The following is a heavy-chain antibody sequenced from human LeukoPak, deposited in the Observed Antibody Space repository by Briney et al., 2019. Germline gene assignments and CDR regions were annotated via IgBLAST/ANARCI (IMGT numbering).Heavy chain of an antibody. J-gene: IGHJ4*02. CDR1: GGSVSSGSYF. Sequence: SETLSLTCNVSGGSVSSGSYFWTWIRQPPGTGLEWIGYIYYSGHTRYRPSLQSRLTISSDTSKNQVSLNLSSVTAADTAVYYCARNPLEMATITGADYWGQGTLVTVSS. V-gene: IGHV4-61*01. CDR3: ARNPLEMATITGADY. D-gene: IGHD5-24*01. CDR2: IYYSGHT.